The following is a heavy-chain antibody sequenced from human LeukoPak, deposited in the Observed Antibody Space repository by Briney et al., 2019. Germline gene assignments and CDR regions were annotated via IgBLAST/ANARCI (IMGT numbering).Heavy chain of an antibody. V-gene: IGHV3-64*01. CDR3: ARDSSGGFDI. CDR2: ISSNGGST. Sequence: PGGSLRLSCAASGFTFSSYAMHWVRQAPGKGLEYVSAISSNGGSTYYATSVKGRFTISRDNSKNTLYLQMGSLRAEDMAVYYCARDSSGGFDIWGQGTMVTVSS. J-gene: IGHJ3*02. CDR1: GFTFSSYA. D-gene: IGHD3-22*01.